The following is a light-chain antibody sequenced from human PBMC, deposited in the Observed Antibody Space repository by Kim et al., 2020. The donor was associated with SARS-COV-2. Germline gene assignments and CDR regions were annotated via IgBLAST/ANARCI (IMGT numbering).Light chain of an antibody. CDR1: SSNIGSYDL. Sequence: GQSVTITCTGTSSNIGSYDLVSCYQQHPGKAPKVLIYANSQRSSGISGRFSGSRSGSTASLTISGLQAEDEADYYCCAFAGSDTWVFAGGTKVTVL. CDR3: CAFAGSDTWV. CDR2: ANS. V-gene: IGLV2-23*01. J-gene: IGLJ3*02.